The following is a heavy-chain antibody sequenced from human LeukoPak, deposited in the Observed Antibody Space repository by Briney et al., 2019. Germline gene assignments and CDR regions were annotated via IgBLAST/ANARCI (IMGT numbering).Heavy chain of an antibody. V-gene: IGHV3-30*18. Sequence: GGSLKLSCAASGFTFSSYGMHWIRQAPDKGLEWVAVISYDGSNKYYADSVKGRFTISRDNSKNTLYLQMNSLRAEDTAVYYCAKCTAGTTRYYYYYGMDVWGQGTTVTVSS. CDR3: AKCTAGTTRYYYYYGMDV. D-gene: IGHD6-13*01. J-gene: IGHJ6*02. CDR2: ISYDGSNK. CDR1: GFTFSSYG.